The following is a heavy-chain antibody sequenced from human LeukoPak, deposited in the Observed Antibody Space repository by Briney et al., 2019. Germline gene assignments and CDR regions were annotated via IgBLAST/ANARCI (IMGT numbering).Heavy chain of an antibody. Sequence: GGSLRLSCTDSGFTFSRFWMNWVRQAPGRGLEWVANIKQDGSEIYYVDSVKGRFIISRDNAKNSLFLQMNSLRAEDTVVYYCASRYRSNIGCSPLWDWGQRTLVTVSS. D-gene: IGHD2-2*01. J-gene: IGHJ4*02. V-gene: IGHV3-7*01. CDR2: IKQDGSEI. CDR1: GFTFSRFW. CDR3: ASRYRSNIGCSPLWD.